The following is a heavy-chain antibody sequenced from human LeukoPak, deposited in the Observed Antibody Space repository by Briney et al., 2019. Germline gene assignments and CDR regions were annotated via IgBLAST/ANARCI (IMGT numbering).Heavy chain of an antibody. Sequence: ASVKVSYKVSGYTLTELSMHWVRQAPGKGLEWMGGFDPEDGETIYAQKFQGRVTMTEDTSTDTAYMELSSLRSEDTAVYYCAAVSVVITRFQLALLRYFDYWGQGTLVTVSS. CDR3: AAVSVVITRFQLALLRYFDY. J-gene: IGHJ4*02. CDR1: GYTLTELS. CDR2: FDPEDGET. D-gene: IGHD3-22*01. V-gene: IGHV1-24*01.